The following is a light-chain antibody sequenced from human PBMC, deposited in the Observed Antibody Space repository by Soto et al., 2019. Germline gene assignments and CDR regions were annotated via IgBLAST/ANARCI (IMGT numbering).Light chain of an antibody. V-gene: IGKV3-20*01. J-gene: IGKJ3*01. CDR2: GAS. Sequence: EIVLTQSPGTLSLSPGERATLSCRASQSVSSNYLAWYQQRPGQAPRLLIFGASYRAAGIPDRFSGSGSGTDFLLTISRLEPEDFAVYYCQHYCSSPPEFTFGPGTKVDSK. CDR3: QHYCSSPPEFT. CDR1: QSVSSNY.